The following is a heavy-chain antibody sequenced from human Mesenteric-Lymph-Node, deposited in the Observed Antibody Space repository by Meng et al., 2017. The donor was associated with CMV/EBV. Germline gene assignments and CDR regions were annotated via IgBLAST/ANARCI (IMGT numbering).Heavy chain of an antibody. CDR2: ISWNSGSI. CDR1: GFTFDDYA. D-gene: IGHD6-19*01. CDR3: ARDGAVAGTRFDY. J-gene: IGHJ4*02. V-gene: IGHV3-9*01. Sequence: GGSLRLSCAASGFTFDDYAMHWVRQAPGKGLEWVSGISWNSGSIGYADSVKGRFTISRDNAKNSLYLQMNSLRAEDTALYYCARDGAVAGTRFDYWGQETLVTVSS.